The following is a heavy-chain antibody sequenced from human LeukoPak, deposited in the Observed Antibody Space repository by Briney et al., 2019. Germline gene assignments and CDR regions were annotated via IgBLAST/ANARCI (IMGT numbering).Heavy chain of an antibody. D-gene: IGHD3-22*01. CDR2: IRSKAYGRTT. CDR3: TRDFKNYNSSGYYHDH. CDR1: GFTFGDYL. J-gene: IGHJ5*02. Sequence: PGRSLRHSCTAPGFTFGDYLMSWFPQAPGKGPGWFGFIRSKAYGRTTEYAESVKGRFTISRDDSKSSAYLQMNSLRTEDTAVYYCTRDFKNYNSSGYYHDHWGQGTLVTVSS. V-gene: IGHV3-49*03.